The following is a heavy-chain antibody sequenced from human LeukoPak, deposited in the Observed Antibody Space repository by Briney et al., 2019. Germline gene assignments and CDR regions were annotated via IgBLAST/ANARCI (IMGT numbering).Heavy chain of an antibody. J-gene: IGHJ4*02. CDR2: IYYSGST. V-gene: IGHV4-39*01. D-gene: IGHD3-10*01. Sequence: PSETLSLTCTVSGGSISSSSYYWGWIRQPPGKGLEWIGSIYYSGSTYYNPSLKSRVTISVDTSKNQFSLKLSSVTAADTAVYYCARHAKASSYYYGSGSYPDYWGQGTLVTVSS. CDR1: GGSISSSSYY. CDR3: ARHAKASSYYYGSGSYPDY.